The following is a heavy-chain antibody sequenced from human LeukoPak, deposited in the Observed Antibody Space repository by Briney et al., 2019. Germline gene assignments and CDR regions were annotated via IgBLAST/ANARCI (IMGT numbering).Heavy chain of an antibody. CDR3: AREGTAGTNLNWFDP. CDR1: GGSISSYY. J-gene: IGHJ5*02. CDR2: ISYSGST. Sequence: PSETLSLTCTVSGGSISSYYWSWIRQPPGRGLEWIGYISYSGSTNFNPSLKSRVTISVDTSKNQFSLKLSSVTAADTAVYYCAREGTAGTNLNWFDPWGQGTLVTVSS. V-gene: IGHV4-59*01. D-gene: IGHD1-1*01.